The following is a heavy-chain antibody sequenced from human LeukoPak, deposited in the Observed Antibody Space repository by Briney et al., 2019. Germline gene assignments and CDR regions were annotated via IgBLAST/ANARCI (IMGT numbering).Heavy chain of an antibody. Sequence: PGGSLRLSCAASGFTFSSYGMHWVRQAPGKGLEWVAFIRYDGSNKYYADSVKGRFTISRDNSKNTLYLQMNSLRAEDTAVYYCAKDLLKTTAYNWFDPWGQGTLVTVSS. D-gene: IGHD2-8*01. CDR2: IRYDGSNK. CDR1: GFTFSSYG. CDR3: AKDLLKTTAYNWFDP. V-gene: IGHV3-30*02. J-gene: IGHJ5*02.